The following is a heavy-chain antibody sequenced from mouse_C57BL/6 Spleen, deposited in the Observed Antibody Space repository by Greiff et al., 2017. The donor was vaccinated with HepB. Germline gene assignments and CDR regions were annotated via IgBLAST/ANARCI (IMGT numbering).Heavy chain of an antibody. Sequence: EVQLVESGGDLVKPGGSLKLSCAASGFTFSSYGMSWVRQTPDKRLEWVATISSGGSYTYYPDGVKGRFTISRDNAKNTLYLQMSSLKSEDTAMYYCARHGSSGDSWYFDVWGTGTTVTVSS. CDR3: ARHGSSGDSWYFDV. CDR1: GFTFSSYG. V-gene: IGHV5-6*01. CDR2: ISSGGSYT. J-gene: IGHJ1*03. D-gene: IGHD1-1*01.